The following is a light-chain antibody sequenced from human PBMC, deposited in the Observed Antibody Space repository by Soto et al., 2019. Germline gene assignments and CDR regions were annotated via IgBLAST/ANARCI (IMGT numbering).Light chain of an antibody. CDR2: GAS. CDR3: QQYGSSRT. Sequence: EIVLTQSPGTLSLSPGERVTLSCRASQSVSSSYLAWYQQKPGQAPRLLIYGASSRATGITDRFSGSGSGTDFTLTISRLEPEDFAVYYCQQYGSSRTFGGGTKVEIK. J-gene: IGKJ4*01. V-gene: IGKV3-20*01. CDR1: QSVSSSY.